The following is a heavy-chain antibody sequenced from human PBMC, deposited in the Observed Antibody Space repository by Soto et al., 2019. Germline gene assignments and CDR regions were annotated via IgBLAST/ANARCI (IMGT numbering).Heavy chain of an antibody. D-gene: IGHD6-19*01. V-gene: IGHV3-53*01. Sequence: PGGSLRLSCAASGFTVSSNYMSWVRQAPGKGLEWVSVIYSGGSTYYADSVKGRFTISRDNSKNTLYLQMNSLRAEDTAVYYCARDLYSSGWYSDYWGQGPLVTVSS. CDR2: IYSGGST. CDR3: ARDLYSSGWYSDY. CDR1: GFTVSSNY. J-gene: IGHJ4*02.